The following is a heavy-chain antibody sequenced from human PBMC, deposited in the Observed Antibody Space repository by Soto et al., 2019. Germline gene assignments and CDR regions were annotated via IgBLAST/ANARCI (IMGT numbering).Heavy chain of an antibody. CDR3: ARDGKNQLSYSSSWHYFDY. Sequence: SETLSLTCAVSGGSISSSNWWSWVRQPPGKGLEWIGEIYHSGSTNYNPSLKSRVTISVDKSRNQFSLKLSSVTAADTAVYYCARDGKNQLSYSSSWHYFDYWGQGTLVTVSS. CDR1: GGSISSSNW. CDR2: IYHSGST. D-gene: IGHD6-13*01. J-gene: IGHJ4*02. V-gene: IGHV4-4*02.